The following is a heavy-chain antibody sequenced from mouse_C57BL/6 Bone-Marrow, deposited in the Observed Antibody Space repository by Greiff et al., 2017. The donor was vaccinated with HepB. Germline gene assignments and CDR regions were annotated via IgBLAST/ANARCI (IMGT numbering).Heavy chain of an antibody. Sequence: EVQGVESGAELVRPGASVKLSCTASGFNIKDDYMHWVKQRPEQGLEWIGWIDPENGDTEYASKFQGKATITADTSSNTAYLQLSSLTSEDTAVYYCTTITTVVATRRYFDVWGTGTTVTVSS. V-gene: IGHV14-4*01. D-gene: IGHD1-1*01. CDR1: GFNIKDDY. J-gene: IGHJ1*03. CDR2: IDPENGDT. CDR3: TTITTVVATRRYFDV.